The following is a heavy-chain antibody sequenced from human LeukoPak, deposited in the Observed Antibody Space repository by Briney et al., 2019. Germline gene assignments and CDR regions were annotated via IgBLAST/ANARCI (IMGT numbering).Heavy chain of an antibody. CDR1: GFTFGDYA. CDR3: TRVISGYSSSWRYYGMDV. CDR2: IRSKAYGGTT. D-gene: IGHD6-13*01. Sequence: GRSLRLSCTASGFTFGDYAMNWVRQAPGKGLEGVGFIRSKAYGGTTEYAGSGKGRFTISRDDSKRIAYLQMNRLKTEDTAVYYCTRVISGYSSSWRYYGMDVWGQGTTVTVSS. J-gene: IGHJ6*02. V-gene: IGHV3-49*04.